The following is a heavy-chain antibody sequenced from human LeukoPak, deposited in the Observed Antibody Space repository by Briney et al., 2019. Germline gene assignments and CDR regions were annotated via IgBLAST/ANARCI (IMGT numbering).Heavy chain of an antibody. V-gene: IGHV5-51*01. Sequence: GESLKISCKGSGYSFPSYWIGWVRQMPGKGPEWMGLIYVGDSDTRYSPSFQGQVAISADKSTSTAYLQWSSLQASDTAMYYCAGLSGYYDSTAGYFDSWGQGALVTVSS. CDR2: IYVGDSDT. CDR1: GYSFPSYW. J-gene: IGHJ4*02. D-gene: IGHD3-22*01. CDR3: AGLSGYYDSTAGYFDS.